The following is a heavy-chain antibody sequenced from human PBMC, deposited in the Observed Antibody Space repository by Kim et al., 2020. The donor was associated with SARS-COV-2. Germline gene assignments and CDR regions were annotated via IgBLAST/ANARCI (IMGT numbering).Heavy chain of an antibody. CDR2: IYYSGST. V-gene: IGHV4-39*01. CDR1: GGSISSSSYY. Sequence: SETLSLTCTVSGGSISSSSYYWGWIRQPPGKGLEWIGSIYYSGSTHYNSSLKSRVTISVDTSKNQFSLKLSSVTAADTAVYYCARRSRLGYCSSTNCYNGIDPWGQGTLVTVSS. CDR3: ARRSRLGYCSSTNCYNGIDP. J-gene: IGHJ5*02. D-gene: IGHD2-2*01.